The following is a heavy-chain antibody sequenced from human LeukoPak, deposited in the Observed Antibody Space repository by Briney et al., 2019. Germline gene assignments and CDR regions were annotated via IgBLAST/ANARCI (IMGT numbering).Heavy chain of an antibody. CDR3: ARAPSAVWGSYRFYYFDY. J-gene: IGHJ4*02. CDR2: ISYDGNIK. Sequence: GRSLRLSCAASGFTFSDYTVYWVRLAPGKGLQWVATISYDGNIKYYADSVKGRFTISRDNSKNTLYLQMNSLRAEDTAVYYCARAPSAVWGSYRFYYFDYWGQGTLVTVSS. D-gene: IGHD3-16*02. CDR1: GFTFSDYT. V-gene: IGHV3-30*04.